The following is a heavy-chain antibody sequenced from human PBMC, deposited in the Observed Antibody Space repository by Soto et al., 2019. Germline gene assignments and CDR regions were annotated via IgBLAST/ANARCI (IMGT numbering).Heavy chain of an antibody. J-gene: IGHJ4*02. Sequence: EVQLVETGGGLVKPGGSLRLSCAASGFTFSSYSMNWVRQAPGKGLEWVSSITSSSSHIYYADSVKGRFTISRDNARNSLYLQMNSLRAEDTAVYYCARGAPSSSWFFLDYWGQGTLVTVSS. CDR2: ITSSSSHI. V-gene: IGHV3-21*01. D-gene: IGHD6-13*01. CDR3: ARGAPSSSWFFLDY. CDR1: GFTFSSYS.